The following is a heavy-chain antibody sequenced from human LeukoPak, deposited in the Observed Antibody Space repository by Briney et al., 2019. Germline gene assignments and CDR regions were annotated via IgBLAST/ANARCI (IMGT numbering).Heavy chain of an antibody. V-gene: IGHV3-30*03. CDR3: ATSRDFYDTSGYYPYYFDC. CDR2: TPNDRRNN. J-gene: IGHJ4*02. D-gene: IGHD3-22*01. CDR1: GFTFSSFG. Sequence: GGSLRLSCAASGFTFSSFGMHWVRQAPDRGLEWVAVTPNDRRNNYYAESVKGRFTISRDNSKNTLYLQMNSLRTEDTAVYYCATSRDFYDTSGYYPYYFDCRGQGTLVTVSS.